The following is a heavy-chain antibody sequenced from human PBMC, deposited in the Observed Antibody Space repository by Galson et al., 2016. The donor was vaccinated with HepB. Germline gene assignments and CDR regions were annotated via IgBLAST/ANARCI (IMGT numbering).Heavy chain of an antibody. Sequence: CAISGDSVSSNSAAWNWIRQSPSRGLEWLGRTYYRSKWYNDYAESVESRITINPDTSKNQFSLQLHSVTPDDTAFYYCAGEGASGYALDYWGQGTLVTVSS. CDR3: AGEGASGYALDY. CDR1: GDSVSSNSAA. J-gene: IGHJ4*02. D-gene: IGHD6-25*01. V-gene: IGHV6-1*01. CDR2: TYYRSKWYN.